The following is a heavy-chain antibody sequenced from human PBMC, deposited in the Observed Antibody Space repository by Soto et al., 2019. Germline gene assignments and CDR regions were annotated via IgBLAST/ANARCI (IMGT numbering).Heavy chain of an antibody. J-gene: IGHJ6*02. Sequence: QVQLVQSGAEVKKPGASVKVSCKASGYTFTSYGICWVRQAPGQGLEWMGWISAYNGNTNYAQKLQGRVTMTTDTSTSTPYMKRRSLRFDDTAIYYCARDPTIFGVVQNYGMDIWGQGTTVTVSS. V-gene: IGHV1-18*01. CDR3: ARDPTIFGVVQNYGMDI. CDR2: ISAYNGNT. D-gene: IGHD3-3*01. CDR1: GYTFTSYG.